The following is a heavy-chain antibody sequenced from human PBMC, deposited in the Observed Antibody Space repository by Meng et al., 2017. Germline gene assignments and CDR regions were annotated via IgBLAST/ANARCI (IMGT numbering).Heavy chain of an antibody. CDR1: GGSFSGYY. CDR2: INHSGST. CDR3: ARQGRSGSYFVVFDY. D-gene: IGHD1-26*01. J-gene: IGHJ4*02. Sequence: GSLRLSCAVYGGSFSGYYWSWIRQPPGKGLEWIGEINHSGSTNYNPSLKSRVTISVDTSKNQFSLKLSSVTAADTAVYYCARQGRSGSYFVVFDYWGQGTLVTVSS. V-gene: IGHV4-34*01.